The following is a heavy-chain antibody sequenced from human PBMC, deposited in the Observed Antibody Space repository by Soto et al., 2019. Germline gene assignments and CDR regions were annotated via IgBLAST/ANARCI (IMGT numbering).Heavy chain of an antibody. CDR2: ISYDGSNK. J-gene: IGHJ4*02. V-gene: IGHV3-30-3*01. CDR3: ARSLAVAGTPVNWYFDY. D-gene: IGHD6-19*01. CDR1: GFTFSSYA. Sequence: GGSLRLSCAASGFTFSSYAMHWVRQAPGKGLEWVAVISYDGSNKYYADSVKGRFTISRDNSKNTLYLQMNSLRAEDTAVYYCARSLAVAGTPVNWYFDYWGQGTLVTVSS.